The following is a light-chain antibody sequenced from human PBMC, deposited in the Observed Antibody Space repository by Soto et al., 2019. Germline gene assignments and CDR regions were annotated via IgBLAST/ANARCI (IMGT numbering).Light chain of an antibody. CDR3: SSYTSSSTLGV. V-gene: IGLV2-14*03. J-gene: IGLJ3*02. Sequence: QSALTQPASESGSPGQSITISCTGSSSDVGGYNYVSLYQQHPGKAPKLIIYDVNNRPSGVSDRFSGSKSGNTASLTISGLQAEDEADYYCSSYTSSSTLGVFGGGTKLTVL. CDR2: DVN. CDR1: SSDVGGYNY.